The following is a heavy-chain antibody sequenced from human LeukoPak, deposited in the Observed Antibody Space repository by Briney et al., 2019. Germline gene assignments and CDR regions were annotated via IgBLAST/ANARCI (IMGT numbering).Heavy chain of an antibody. CDR3: ATELRIAATGYLFAFDI. CDR2: ISFDESNK. Sequence: GGSLRLSCVASGFTFGSYAMHWVRQAPGKGLEWVALISFDESNKYYADSVKGRFTISRDNYKNTLYLQMNSLRAEDTAVYYCATELRIAATGYLFAFDIWGQGTMVTVSS. J-gene: IGHJ3*02. CDR1: GFTFGSYA. D-gene: IGHD6-13*01. V-gene: IGHV3-30*03.